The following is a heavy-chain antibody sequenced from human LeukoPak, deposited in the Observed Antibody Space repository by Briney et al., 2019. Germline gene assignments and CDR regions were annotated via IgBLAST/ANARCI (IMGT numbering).Heavy chain of an antibody. J-gene: IGHJ4*02. D-gene: IGHD3-22*01. CDR2: INHNSGGT. V-gene: IGHV1-2*02. CDR1: GYTFTGYY. CDR3: ARVNYYDSSGYYLHFDY. Sequence: ASVKVSCKASGYTFTGYYMHWVRQAPGQGLEWMGWINHNSGGTNYAQKFQGRVTMTRDTSISTAYMELSRLRSDDTAVYYCARVNYYDSSGYYLHFDYWGQGTLVTVSS.